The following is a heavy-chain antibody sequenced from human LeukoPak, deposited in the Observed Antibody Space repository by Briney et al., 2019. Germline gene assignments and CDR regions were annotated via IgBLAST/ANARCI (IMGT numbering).Heavy chain of an antibody. D-gene: IGHD6-19*01. V-gene: IGHV3-30*03. CDR1: GFTFSSYG. CDR2: ISYDGSNK. Sequence: GGSLGLSCAASGFTFSSYGMHWVRQAPGKGLEWVAVISYDGSNKYYADSVKGRFTISRDNSKNTLYLQMNSLRAEDTAVYYCAREGSGWYRRPNTFDYWGQGTLVTVSS. J-gene: IGHJ4*02. CDR3: AREGSGWYRRPNTFDY.